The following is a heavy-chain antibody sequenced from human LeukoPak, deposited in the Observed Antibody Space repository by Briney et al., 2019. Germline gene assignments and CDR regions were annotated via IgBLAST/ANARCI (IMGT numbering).Heavy chain of an antibody. V-gene: IGHV4-59*08. Sequence: SETLSLTCTVSGGSISSYYWSWLRQPPGKGLEWIGYIYYSGSTNYNPSLKSRVTISVDTSKNQFSLKLSSVTAADTAVYYCARRYDFWSGYYFDYWGQGTLVTVSS. J-gene: IGHJ4*02. D-gene: IGHD3-3*01. CDR1: GGSISSYY. CDR2: IYYSGST. CDR3: ARRYDFWSGYYFDY.